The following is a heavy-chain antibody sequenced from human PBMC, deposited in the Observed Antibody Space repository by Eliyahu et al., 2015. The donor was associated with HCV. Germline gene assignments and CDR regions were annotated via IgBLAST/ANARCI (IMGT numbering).Heavy chain of an antibody. CDR1: GYSFISYD. Sequence: QVQLVQSGAEEKKPGASVKVSGKASGYSFISYDIKWVRQATGQGLEWMGWMSPNSGKTGYAQKFQGRVAMTRDTSINTAYMELSSLTSDDTAVYFCARGLACSGDNCNIVDFDSWGQGTLVTVSS. CDR3: ARGLACSGDNCNIVDFDS. CDR2: MSPNSGKT. J-gene: IGHJ4*02. D-gene: IGHD2-15*01. V-gene: IGHV1-8*01.